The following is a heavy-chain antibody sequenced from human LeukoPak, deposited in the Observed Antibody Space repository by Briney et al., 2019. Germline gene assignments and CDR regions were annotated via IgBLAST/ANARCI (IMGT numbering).Heavy chain of an antibody. CDR3: ARPHYYDSSGSLDY. CDR1: GFTFGNYA. J-gene: IGHJ4*02. V-gene: IGHV3-30-3*01. D-gene: IGHD3-22*01. Sequence: PGRSLRLSCAASGFTFGNYAMHWVRQAPGKGLEWVAVISYDGTNKYYADSVKGRFTISRDNSKNTLYLQMSSLRAEDTAVYYCARPHYYDSSGSLDYWGQGTLVTVSS. CDR2: ISYDGTNK.